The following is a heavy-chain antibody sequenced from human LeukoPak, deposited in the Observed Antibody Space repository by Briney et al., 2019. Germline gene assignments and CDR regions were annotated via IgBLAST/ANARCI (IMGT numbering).Heavy chain of an antibody. V-gene: IGHV3-15*01. CDR2: IKSKTDGGTT. J-gene: IGHJ4*02. CDR1: GFSFISYG. Sequence: GGSLRLSCAASGFSFISYGMHWVRQAPGKGLEWVGRIKSKTDGGTTDYAAPVKGRFTISRDDSKNTLYLQMNSLKTEDTAVYYCTTADVYYYDSSGYYYGHYWGQGTLVTVSS. CDR3: TTADVYYYDSSGYYYGHY. D-gene: IGHD3-22*01.